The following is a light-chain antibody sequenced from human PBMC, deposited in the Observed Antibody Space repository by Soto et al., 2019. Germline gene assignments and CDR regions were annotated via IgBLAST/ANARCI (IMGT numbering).Light chain of an antibody. CDR1: TGSVTSGHY. V-gene: IGLV7-46*01. Sequence: QAVVTQEPSLTVSPGGTVTLTCGSSTGSVTSGHYPYWFQQKPGQVPRRLIYDTSNKHSWTPARFSGSLLGGKAALTLSGAQPEDEADYCCMRLYTGARVFGGGTKLTVL. J-gene: IGLJ3*02. CDR2: DTS. CDR3: MRLYTGARV.